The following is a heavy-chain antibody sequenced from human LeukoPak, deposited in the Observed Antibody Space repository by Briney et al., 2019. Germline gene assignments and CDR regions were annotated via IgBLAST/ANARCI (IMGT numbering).Heavy chain of an antibody. CDR1: GGSFSGYY. D-gene: IGHD6-13*01. Sequence: SETLSLTCAVYGGSFSGYYWSWIRQPPGKGLEWIGEINHSGSTNYNPSLKSRVTISVDTSKNRFSLKLSSVTAADTAVYYCARGPARGSSSWYGRDYWGQGTLVTVSS. CDR3: ARGPARGSSSWYGRDY. J-gene: IGHJ4*02. CDR2: INHSGST. V-gene: IGHV4-34*01.